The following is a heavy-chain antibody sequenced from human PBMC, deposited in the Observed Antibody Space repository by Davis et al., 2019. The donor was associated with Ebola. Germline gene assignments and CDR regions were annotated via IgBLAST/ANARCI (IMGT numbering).Heavy chain of an antibody. CDR2: IYYSGST. Sequence: MPSETLSLTCTVSGGSISSGGYYWSWIRQHPGKGLEWIGYIYYSGSTYYNPSLKSRVTISVDTSKNQFSLKLSSLTAADTAVYYCARARLQYYYDSSGYYYVFPYYYGMDVWGKGTTVTVSS. CDR1: GGSISSGGYY. J-gene: IGHJ6*04. D-gene: IGHD3-22*01. CDR3: ARARLQYYYDSSGYYYVFPYYYGMDV. V-gene: IGHV4-31*03.